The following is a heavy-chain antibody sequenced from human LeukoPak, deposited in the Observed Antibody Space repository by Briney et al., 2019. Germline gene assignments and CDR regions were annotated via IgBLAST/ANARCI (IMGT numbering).Heavy chain of an antibody. J-gene: IGHJ6*02. V-gene: IGHV3-66*01. CDR3: ARDNEPYYGSGSYYNLNYYYYGMDV. CDR1: GFIFSSYW. Sequence: GGSLRLSCEASGFIFSSYWMGWVRRVPGKGLEWVSVIYSGGSTYYADSVKGRFTISRDNSKNTLYLQMNSLRAEDTAVYYCARDNEPYYGSGSYYNLNYYYYGMDVWGQGTTVTVSS. D-gene: IGHD3-10*01. CDR2: IYSGGST.